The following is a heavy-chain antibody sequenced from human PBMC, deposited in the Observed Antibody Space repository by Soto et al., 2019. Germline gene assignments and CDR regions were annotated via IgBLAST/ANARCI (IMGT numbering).Heavy chain of an antibody. J-gene: IGHJ4*02. CDR1: GYTFTNSG. CDR2: IYPNGGST. V-gene: IGHV1-46*03. CDR3: VRDNSGFDY. D-gene: IGHD6-25*01. Sequence: ASVKVSCKASGYTFTNSGFSWVRQAPGQGLEWMGMIYPNGGSTNYAQKFQGRVTMTSDTSTTTVYMELSSLTAEDTAVYYCVRDNSGFDYWGQGTLVTVSS.